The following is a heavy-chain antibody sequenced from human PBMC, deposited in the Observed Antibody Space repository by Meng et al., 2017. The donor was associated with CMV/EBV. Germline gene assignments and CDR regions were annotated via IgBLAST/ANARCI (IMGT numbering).Heavy chain of an antibody. Sequence: GGSLRLSCAASGFTFSSYSMNWVRQAPGKGLEWVSYISSSSSYIYYADSVKGRFTISRDNAKNSLYLQMNSLRAEDTAVYYCAREVYEALFASPGDAFDIWGQGTMVTVSS. CDR2: ISSSSSYI. D-gene: IGHD3-3*01. J-gene: IGHJ3*02. CDR3: AREVYEALFASPGDAFDI. CDR1: GFTFSSYS. V-gene: IGHV3-21*05.